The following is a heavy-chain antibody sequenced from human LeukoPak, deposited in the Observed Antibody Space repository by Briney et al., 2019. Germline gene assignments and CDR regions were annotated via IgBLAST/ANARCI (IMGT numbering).Heavy chain of an antibody. CDR2: INPNSGGT. CDR1: GYTFTGYY. V-gene: IGHV1-2*04. Sequence: ASVKVSCKASGYTFTGYYMHWVRQAPGQGLEWMGWINPNSGGTNYAQKFQGWVTMTRDTSISTAYMELSRLRSDDTAVYYCARGGITGTTRGPTRLNNAFDIWGQGTMVTVSS. D-gene: IGHD1-20*01. J-gene: IGHJ3*02. CDR3: ARGGITGTTRGPTRLNNAFDI.